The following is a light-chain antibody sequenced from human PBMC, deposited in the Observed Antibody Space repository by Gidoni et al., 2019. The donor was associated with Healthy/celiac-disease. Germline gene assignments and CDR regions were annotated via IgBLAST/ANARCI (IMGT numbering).Light chain of an antibody. CDR2: AAS. J-gene: IGKJ4*01. CDR3: QQSYSTPHLT. Sequence: DIPRTQSPYSLSASVGDRVTITCRASQSMSSYLNWYQQKQGKAPKLLIYAASSLQSGVPSRFSGSGSGTDFTLTISSLQPEDFATYYCQQSYSTPHLTFGGGTKVEIK. V-gene: IGKV1-39*01. CDR1: QSMSSY.